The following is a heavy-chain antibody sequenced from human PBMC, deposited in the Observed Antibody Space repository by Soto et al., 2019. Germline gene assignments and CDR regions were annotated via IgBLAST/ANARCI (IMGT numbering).Heavy chain of an antibody. CDR3: ARDFSLAIGLDV. CDR2: ISSSSGTI. CDR1: GLTFSNFG. V-gene: IGHV3-48*02. J-gene: IGHJ6*02. Sequence: GGSLRLSCAVSGLTFSNFGMVWVRQAPGKGLEWLSYISSSSGTIYYADSVKSRSTVSRDNARDLLFLQLNRLRDEDTAVYYCARDFSLAIGLDVWGQGTTVTVSS.